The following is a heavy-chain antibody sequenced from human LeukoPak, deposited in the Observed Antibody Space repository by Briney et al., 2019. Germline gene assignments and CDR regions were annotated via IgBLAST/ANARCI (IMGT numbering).Heavy chain of an antibody. CDR3: ARDRDCGDGGCYPHFDY. D-gene: IGHD2-15*01. CDR1: GFTFCGHR. V-gene: IGHV3-7*01. J-gene: IGHJ4*02. Sequence: PRGTLRRSCAASGFTFCGHRMSWGREAPGHGLVCLANIRQDGSDKYYMDSVKGRFTISRDNAKNSLSLQMNSLRVEDTAVYYCARDRDCGDGGCYPHFDYWGQGVRVTVSS. CDR2: IRQDGSDK.